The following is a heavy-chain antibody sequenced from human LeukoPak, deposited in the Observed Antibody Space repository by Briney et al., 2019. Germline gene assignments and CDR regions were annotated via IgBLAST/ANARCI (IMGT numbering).Heavy chain of an antibody. V-gene: IGHV3-30*02. Sequence: PGGSLRLSCAASGFTFSSYGMHWVRQAPGKGQERVAFIRYDGSNKYYADSVQGRFTISRDNSKNTVYLQMNSLRAEDTAVYHCAKGGGFCSSTSCHTHTLDYWGQGTLVTVSS. CDR3: AKGGGFCSSTSCHTHTLDY. D-gene: IGHD2-2*01. J-gene: IGHJ4*02. CDR2: IRYDGSNK. CDR1: GFTFSSYG.